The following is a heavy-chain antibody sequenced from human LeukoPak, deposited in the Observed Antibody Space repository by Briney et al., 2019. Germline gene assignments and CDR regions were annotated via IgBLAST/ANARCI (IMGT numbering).Heavy chain of an antibody. CDR2: ISSSSSTI. J-gene: IGHJ6*03. D-gene: IGHD3/OR15-3a*01. CDR3: ARDIRDGHYYYYMDV. CDR1: GFTFSSYS. Sequence: GGSLRLSCAASGFTFSSYSMNWVRQAPGKGLEWVSYISSSSSTIYYADSVKGRFTISRDNAKNSLYLQMNSLRAEDTAVYHCARDIRDGHYYYYMDVWGKGTTVTVSS. V-gene: IGHV3-48*01.